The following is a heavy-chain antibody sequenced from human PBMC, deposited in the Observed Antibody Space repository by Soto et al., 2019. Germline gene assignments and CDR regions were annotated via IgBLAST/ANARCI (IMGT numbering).Heavy chain of an antibody. CDR2: INGISSHM. CDR3: ARELDGIDV. J-gene: IGHJ6*02. Sequence: GGSLRLSCAASGFTFSNYHMNWVRQAPGKGLEWVSSINGISSHMYYVESVKGRFTISRDNAANSLYLQLNSLRAEDTAVYYCARELDGIDVWGQGTTVTVSS. CDR1: GFTFSNYH. V-gene: IGHV3-21*04.